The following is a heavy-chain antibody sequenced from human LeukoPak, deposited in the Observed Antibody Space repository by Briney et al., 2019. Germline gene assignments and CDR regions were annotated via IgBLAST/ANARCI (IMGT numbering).Heavy chain of an antibody. CDR3: AARYYDSSGPYGMDV. CDR1: GFTFTSSA. J-gene: IGHJ6*02. CDR2: IVVGSGNT. Sequence: SVKVSCKASGFTFTSSAMQWVRQARGQCLEWIGWIVVGSGNTNYAQKFQERVTITRDMSTSTAYMELSSLRSEDTAVYYCAARYYDSSGPYGMDVWGQGTTVTVSS. V-gene: IGHV1-58*02. D-gene: IGHD3-22*01.